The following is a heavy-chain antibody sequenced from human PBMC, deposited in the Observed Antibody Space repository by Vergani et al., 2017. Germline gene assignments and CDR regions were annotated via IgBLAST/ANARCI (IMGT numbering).Heavy chain of an antibody. CDR3: ARNNKQIRPRAIDL. V-gene: IGHV4-61*02. J-gene: IGHJ3*01. CDR2: IYVSGIA. CDR1: GASIHNYFYY. D-gene: IGHD2/OR15-2a*01. Sequence: QVQLQESGPGLVKPSQTLSLTCPLSGASIHNYFYYWPLLRHPTGKGLECIRRIYVSGIADYNSTLQSQVSMSVDTSKNQLSQTLNSVTAADTAVYNSARNNKQIRPRAIDLWGQGTMVTVSS.